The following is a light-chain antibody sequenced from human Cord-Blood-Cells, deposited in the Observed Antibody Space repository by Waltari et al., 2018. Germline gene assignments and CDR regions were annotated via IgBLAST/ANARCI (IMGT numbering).Light chain of an antibody. CDR2: AAS. J-gene: IGKJ2*01. Sequence: DIQMTQSPSSLSASLGERFTIPCRASQSISSYLNWYQQKPGKAPKLLIYAASSLQSGVPSRFSGSGSGTDFTLTISSLQPEDFATYYCQQSYSTPPYTFGQGTKLEIK. CDR3: QQSYSTPPYT. V-gene: IGKV1-39*01. CDR1: QSISSY.